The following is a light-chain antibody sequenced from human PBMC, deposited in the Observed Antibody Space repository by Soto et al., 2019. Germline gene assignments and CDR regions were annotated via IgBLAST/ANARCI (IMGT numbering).Light chain of an antibody. CDR3: SSYTSSSTLYV. J-gene: IGLJ1*01. Sequence: QSVLTQPPSASGSPGQSVTISCTGTSSDIGAYDYVSWYQQHPGKAPKLMIYDVSNRPSGVSNRFSGSKSGNTASLTISGLQAEDEADYYCSSYTSSSTLYVFGTGTKVTVL. V-gene: IGLV2-14*01. CDR2: DVS. CDR1: SSDIGAYDY.